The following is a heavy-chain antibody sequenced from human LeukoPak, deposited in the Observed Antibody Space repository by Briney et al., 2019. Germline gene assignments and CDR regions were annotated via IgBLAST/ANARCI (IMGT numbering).Heavy chain of an antibody. Sequence: PGGSLRLSCAAPGFTLSSYWMSWVRQAPGKGREWVANIKQDGSEKYYVDSVKGRFTISRDNSKNSLYLQMNSLTAEDTAVYYCARALTMIVVAFDFWGQGTLVTVSS. J-gene: IGHJ4*02. CDR1: GFTLSSYW. CDR2: IKQDGSEK. CDR3: ARALTMIVVAFDF. D-gene: IGHD3-22*01. V-gene: IGHV3-7*01.